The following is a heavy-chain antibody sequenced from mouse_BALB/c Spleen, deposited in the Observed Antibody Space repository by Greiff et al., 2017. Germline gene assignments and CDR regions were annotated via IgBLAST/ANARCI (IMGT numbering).Heavy chain of an antibody. V-gene: IGHV5-9-3*01. Sequence: EVKLVESGGGLVQPGGSLKLSCAASGFTFSSYALSWVRQTPEKRLEWVATISSGGSYTYYPDSVKGRFTISRDNAKNTLYLQMSSLRSEDTAMYYCARQEDYDGAMDYWGQGTSVTVSS. CDR2: ISSGGSYT. CDR1: GFTFSSYA. J-gene: IGHJ4*01. D-gene: IGHD2-4*01. CDR3: ARQEDYDGAMDY.